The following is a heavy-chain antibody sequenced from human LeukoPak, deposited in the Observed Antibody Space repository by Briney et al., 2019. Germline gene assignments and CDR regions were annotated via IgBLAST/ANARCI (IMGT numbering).Heavy chain of an antibody. V-gene: IGHV4-39*01. CDR3: ARGELVYDY. J-gene: IGHJ4*02. CDR2: IYYTGST. CDR1: GGSISSSSYY. D-gene: IGHD6-13*01. Sequence: SETLSLTCTVSGGSISSSSYYWGWIRQPPGKGLEWIGTIYYTGSTYYNPSLKSRVTISIDTSKNQFSLKLNSVTAADTAVYYCARGELVYDYWGQGTLVTVSS.